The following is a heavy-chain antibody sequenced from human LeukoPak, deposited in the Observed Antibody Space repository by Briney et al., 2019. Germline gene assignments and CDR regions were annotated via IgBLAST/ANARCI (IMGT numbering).Heavy chain of an antibody. Sequence: PGGSLRLSCATSGFTFSSYALTWLRQPPGKGLEWIGEINHSGSTNYNPSLKSRVTISVDTSKNQLSLKLSSVTAADTAVYYCARFRFTGPPSTKVRASRSGLCDYWGQGTLVTVSS. CDR1: GFTFSSYA. D-gene: IGHD2-2*01. V-gene: IGHV4-34*01. J-gene: IGHJ4*02. CDR3: ARFRFTGPPSTKVRASRSGLCDY. CDR2: INHSGST.